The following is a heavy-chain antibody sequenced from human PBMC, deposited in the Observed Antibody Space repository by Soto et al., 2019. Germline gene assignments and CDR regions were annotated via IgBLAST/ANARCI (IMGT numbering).Heavy chain of an antibody. CDR1: GFTFSSYW. J-gene: IGHJ6*02. D-gene: IGHD3-10*01. V-gene: IGHV3-74*01. CDR3: AREGVRGSGQPPRMDV. CDR2: INTDGSST. Sequence: SLRLSCAASGFTFSSYWMHWVRQAPGKGLVWVSRINTDGSSTNYADSVKGRFTISRDNAKNTLYLQMNSLRAEDTAVYYCAREGVRGSGQPPRMDVWGQGTTVTVSS.